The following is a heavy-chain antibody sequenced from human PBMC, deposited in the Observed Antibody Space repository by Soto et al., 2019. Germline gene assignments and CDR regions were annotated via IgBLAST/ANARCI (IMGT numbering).Heavy chain of an antibody. D-gene: IGHD2-2*01. CDR3: ARGYCSSTSCYVLGWFDP. J-gene: IGHJ5*02. CDR2: IDPSDSYT. CDR1: GYSFTSYW. Sequence: GESLKISCKGSGYSFTSYWISWVRQMPGKGLEWMGRIDPSDSYTNYSPSFQGHVTISADKSISTAYLQWSSLKASDTAMYYCARGYCSSTSCYVLGWFDPWVQGTLVTVSS. V-gene: IGHV5-10-1*01.